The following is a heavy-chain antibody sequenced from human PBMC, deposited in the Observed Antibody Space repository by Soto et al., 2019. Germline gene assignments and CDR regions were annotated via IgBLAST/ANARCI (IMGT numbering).Heavy chain of an antibody. V-gene: IGHV4-34*01. Sequence: SETLSLTCAVYGGSFSGYYWSWIRQPPGKGLEWIGEINHSGSTNYNPSLKSRVTISVDTSKNQFSLKLSSVTAADTAVYYCARGPPYYYYGMDVWGQGTTVTV. CDR2: INHSGST. J-gene: IGHJ6*02. CDR1: GGSFSGYY. CDR3: ARGPPYYYYGMDV.